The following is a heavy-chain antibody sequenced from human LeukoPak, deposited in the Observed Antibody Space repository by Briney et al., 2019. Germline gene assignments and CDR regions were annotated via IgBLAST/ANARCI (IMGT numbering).Heavy chain of an antibody. CDR3: AIEVGGVGGGWFDY. Sequence: PGGSLRLSCAASGFTFHDYAMQWVRQAPGKGLEWVSGITWNSGSIAYAASVKGRFTISRDNAKNSVYLQMDSLRAEDTALYYCAIEVGGVGGGWFDYWGLGTLVTVSS. CDR1: GFTFHDYA. V-gene: IGHV3-9*01. CDR2: ITWNSGSI. D-gene: IGHD1-26*01. J-gene: IGHJ4*02.